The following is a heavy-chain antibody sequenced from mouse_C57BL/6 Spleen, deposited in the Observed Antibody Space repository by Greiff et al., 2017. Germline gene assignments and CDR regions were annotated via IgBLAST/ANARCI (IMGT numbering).Heavy chain of an antibody. CDR3: ARDYYGSRGYAMDY. CDR1: GFTFSDYY. D-gene: IGHD1-1*01. V-gene: IGHV5-16*01. J-gene: IGHJ4*01. Sequence: VQLKESEGGLVQPGSSMKLSCTASGFTFSDYYMAWVRQVPEKGLEWVANINYDGSSTYYLDSLKSRFIIARDNAKNILYLQMSSLKSEDTATYYCARDYYGSRGYAMDYWGQGTSVTVSS. CDR2: INYDGSST.